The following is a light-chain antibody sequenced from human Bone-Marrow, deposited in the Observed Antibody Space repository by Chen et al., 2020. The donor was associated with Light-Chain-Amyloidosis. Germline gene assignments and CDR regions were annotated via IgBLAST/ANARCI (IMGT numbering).Light chain of an antibody. CDR2: DVN. Sequence: QSALTQPHSVSGSPGQSVTISFTGTSRDIGGYDYVSWYQQYPGTAPKLIIYDVNQRPSGVPDRFSASKSANTASLTISGLQADDEAEYHCCAYAGTYTWLFGGGTRLTVL. CDR1: SRDIGGYDY. J-gene: IGLJ3*02. CDR3: CAYAGTYTWL. V-gene: IGLV2-11*01.